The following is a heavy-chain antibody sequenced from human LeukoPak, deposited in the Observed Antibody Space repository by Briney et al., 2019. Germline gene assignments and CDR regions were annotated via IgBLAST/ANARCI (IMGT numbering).Heavy chain of an antibody. CDR1: GFTVSSNY. J-gene: IGHJ6*02. CDR3: ARDREWVLGAAGTSYYYYGMDV. Sequence: GGSLRLSCAASGFTVSSNYMSWVRQAPGKGLEWVSVIYSGGSTYYADSVRGRFTISRDNSKNTLYLQMNSLRAEDTAVYYCARDREWVLGAAGTSYYYYGMDVWGQGTTVTVSS. V-gene: IGHV3-66*01. D-gene: IGHD6-13*01. CDR2: IYSGGST.